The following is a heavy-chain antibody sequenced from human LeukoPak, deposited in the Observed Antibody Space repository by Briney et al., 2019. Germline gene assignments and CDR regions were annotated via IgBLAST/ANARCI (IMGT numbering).Heavy chain of an antibody. CDR1: GGSINNNIHY. Sequence: SETLSLTCTVSGGSINNNIHYWGWIRQPPGKGLEWIGTIFYSGQTYYNPSLKSRVTISVDTSKNQFSLKLRSVTAADTAVYYCAREGLYNWNLNWFDPWGQGTLVTVSS. CDR3: AREGLYNWNLNWFDP. CDR2: IFYSGQT. J-gene: IGHJ5*02. V-gene: IGHV4-39*07. D-gene: IGHD1-20*01.